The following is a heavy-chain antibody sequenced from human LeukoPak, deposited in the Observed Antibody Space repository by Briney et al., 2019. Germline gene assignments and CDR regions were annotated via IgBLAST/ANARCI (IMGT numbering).Heavy chain of an antibody. J-gene: IGHJ6*04. CDR1: GFTFSNYA. D-gene: IGHD2-15*01. CDR2: ISYDGNNK. V-gene: IGHV3-30*04. CDR3: ARDRDRDIIGGGMDV. Sequence: GGSLRLSCAASGFTFSNYAMHWVRQAPGKGLEWVAVISYDGNNKYYADSVKGRFTISRDNSKNTLYLQMNSLRAEDTAVYYCARDRDRDIIGGGMDVWGKGTTVTVSS.